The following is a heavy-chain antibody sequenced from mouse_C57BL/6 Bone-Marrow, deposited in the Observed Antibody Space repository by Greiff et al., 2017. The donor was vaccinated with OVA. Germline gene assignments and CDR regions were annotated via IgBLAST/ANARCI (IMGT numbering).Heavy chain of an antibody. CDR1: GYAFSSSW. V-gene: IGHV1-82*01. J-gene: IGHJ2*01. Sequence: VQRVESGPELVKPGASVKISCKASGYAFSSSWMNWVKQRPGKGLEWIGRIYPGDGDTNYNGKFKGKATLTADKSSSTAYMQLSSLTSEDSAVYFCARSKSTMVKGFDYWGQGTTLTVSS. D-gene: IGHD2-2*01. CDR2: IYPGDGDT. CDR3: ARSKSTMVKGFDY.